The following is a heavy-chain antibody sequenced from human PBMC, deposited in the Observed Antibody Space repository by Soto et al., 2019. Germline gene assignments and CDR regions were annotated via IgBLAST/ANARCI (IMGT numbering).Heavy chain of an antibody. CDR2: INHSGST. J-gene: IGHJ4*02. V-gene: IGHV4-34*01. CDR1: GGSFSGCY. CDR3: AKLRYWSGGSCLD. Sequence: QVQLQQWGAGLLKPSETLSLTCAVYGGSFSGCYWSWIRQPPGKGLEWIGEINHSGSTNYNPSLKSRVTLSVHTSQHQFHRKLSSVTAADTAVYYCAKLRYWSGGSCLDWGQGTLVTVSS. D-gene: IGHD2-15*01.